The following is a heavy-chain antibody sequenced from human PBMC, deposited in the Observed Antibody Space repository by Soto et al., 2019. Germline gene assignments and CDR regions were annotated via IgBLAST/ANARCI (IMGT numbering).Heavy chain of an antibody. Sequence: ASVKVSCKASGYTFTSCAMHWVRQAPGQRLEWMGWINAGNGNTKYSQKFQGRVTITRDTSASTAYMELSSLRSEDTAVYYCASHGVMAWAFDIWGQGTMVTVSS. CDR1: GYTFTSCA. J-gene: IGHJ3*02. D-gene: IGHD2-8*01. CDR2: INAGNGNT. CDR3: ASHGVMAWAFDI. V-gene: IGHV1-3*01.